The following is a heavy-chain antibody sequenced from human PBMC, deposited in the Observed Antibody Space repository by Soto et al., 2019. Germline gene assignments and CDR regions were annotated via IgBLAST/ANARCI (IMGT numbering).Heavy chain of an antibody. CDR3: AKVYYIGIAAADAFDI. J-gene: IGHJ3*02. V-gene: IGHV3-23*01. D-gene: IGHD6-13*01. Sequence: GGSLRLSCAASGFTFSSYAMSWVRQAPGKGLEWVSAISGSGGSTYYADSVKGRFTISRDNSKNTLYLQMNSLRAEDTAVYYCAKVYYIGIAAADAFDIWGQGTMVTVSS. CDR1: GFTFSSYA. CDR2: ISGSGGST.